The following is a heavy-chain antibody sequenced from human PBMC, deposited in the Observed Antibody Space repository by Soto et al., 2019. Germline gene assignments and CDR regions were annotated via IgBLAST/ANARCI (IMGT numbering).Heavy chain of an antibody. D-gene: IGHD3-10*01. CDR3: VPGSSGTGGEDS. J-gene: IGHJ4*02. Sequence: VQLVESGGDLVKPRGSLRLSCAASGFTFSNHAMSWVRQAPGKGLEWVSTVSESGAVTYYADSVKGRFTISRDNSENTLYLQMDGLRVDDTAVYYCVPGSSGTGGEDSWGPGALVTVSS. V-gene: IGHV3-23*04. CDR1: GFTFSNHA. CDR2: VSESGAVT.